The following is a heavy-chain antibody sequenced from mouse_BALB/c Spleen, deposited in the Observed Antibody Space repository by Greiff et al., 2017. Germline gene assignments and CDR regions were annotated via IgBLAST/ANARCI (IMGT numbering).Heavy chain of an antibody. J-gene: IGHJ2*01. D-gene: IGHD2-2*01. CDR3: ARSGGYAPYYFDY. V-gene: IGHV1S56*01. CDR2: IYPGNVNT. CDR1: GYTFTSYY. Sequence: QVQLQQSGPELVKPGASVRISCKASGYTFTSYYIHWVKQRPGQGLEWIGWIYPGNVNTKYNEKFKGKATLTADKSSSTAYMQLSSLTSEDSAVYFCARSGGYAPYYFDYWGQGTTLTVSS.